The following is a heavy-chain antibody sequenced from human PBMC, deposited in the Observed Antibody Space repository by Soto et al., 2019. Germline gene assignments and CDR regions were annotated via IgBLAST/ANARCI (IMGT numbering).Heavy chain of an antibody. D-gene: IGHD3-22*01. CDR1: SYSISSGYY. CDR3: VRDSSGHYYPY. J-gene: IGHJ4*02. V-gene: IGHV4-38-2*01. Sequence: SETLSLTGAVSSYSISSGYYWGWIRQPPGKGLEWIGSIYHSGSTNYNPSLKSRVTISVDTSKNQFSLKLSSVTAADTAVYYCVRDSSGHYYPYWGQGILVTVSS. CDR2: IYHSGST.